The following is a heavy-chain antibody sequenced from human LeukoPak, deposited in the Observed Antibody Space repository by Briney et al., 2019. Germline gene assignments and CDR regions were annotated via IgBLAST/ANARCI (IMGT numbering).Heavy chain of an antibody. V-gene: IGHV4-4*02. CDR3: ARGPSVAAHLDY. CDR2: IYHGGST. Sequence: SGTLSLTCAVSGGSISNNNWWSWVRQPPGMGLEWIGEIYHGGSTNYNPSLKSRVTMSVDRSKNQFSLELSSVTAADTAVYYCARGPSVAAHLDYWGQGTLVTVSS. CDR1: GGSISNNNW. J-gene: IGHJ4*02. D-gene: IGHD5-12*01.